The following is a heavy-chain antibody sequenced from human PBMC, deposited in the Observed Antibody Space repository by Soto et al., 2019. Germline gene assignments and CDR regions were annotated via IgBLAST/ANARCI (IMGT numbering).Heavy chain of an antibody. CDR3: ARLSGRAGVPPEY. CDR1: GYIFTNHW. V-gene: IGHV5-51*01. Sequence: EYLRISLEGCGYIFTNHWIGCVRQMPGKGLEWMGIIYPVDSDTRYSPSLQGQVTILADKSVSTAYLQWNSLKASDTAVYFWARLSGRAGVPPEYGGQGTLVTVSS. D-gene: IGHD2-2*01. CDR2: IYPVDSDT. J-gene: IGHJ4*02.